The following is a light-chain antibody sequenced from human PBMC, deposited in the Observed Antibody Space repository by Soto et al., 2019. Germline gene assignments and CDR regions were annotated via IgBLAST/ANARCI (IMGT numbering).Light chain of an antibody. CDR1: QSVSSSY. Sequence: EIVLTQSPGTLSLSPGERATLSCRASQSVSSSYLAWYQQKPGQAPRLLIYGASSRATGIPDRFSGSGSGTDFTLTISRLEPEDFAVYYCQQYGSSPYMYPFGQGTKLEIK. CDR3: QQYGSSPYMYP. CDR2: GAS. V-gene: IGKV3-20*01. J-gene: IGKJ2*01.